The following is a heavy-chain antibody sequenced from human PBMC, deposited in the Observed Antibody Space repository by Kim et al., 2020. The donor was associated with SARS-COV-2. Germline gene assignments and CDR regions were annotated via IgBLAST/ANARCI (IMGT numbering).Heavy chain of an antibody. Sequence: GGSLRLSCAASGFTFSSYGMHWVRQAPGKGLEWVAVISYDGSNKYYADSVKARFTISRDNSKNTLYLQMNSLRAEDTAVYYCAEDLVGATPEYYYYGKDVWGQGTTVTDPS. CDR2: ISYDGSNK. V-gene: IGHV3-30*18. CDR1: GFTFSSYG. D-gene: IGHD1-26*01. CDR3: AEDLVGATPEYYYYGKDV. J-gene: IGHJ6*02.